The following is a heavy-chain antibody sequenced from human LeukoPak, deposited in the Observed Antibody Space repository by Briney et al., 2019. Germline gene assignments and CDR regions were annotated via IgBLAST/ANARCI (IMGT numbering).Heavy chain of an antibody. D-gene: IGHD3-3*01. J-gene: IGHJ6*03. V-gene: IGHV1-8*03. CDR3: ARTLRFLEWLPAQRYYYMDV. CDR1: GYTFTSYD. CDR2: MNPNSGNT. Sequence: ASVKDSCKASGYTFTSYDINWVRQATGQGLEWMGWMNPNSGNTGYAQKFQGRVTITRNTSISTAYMELSSLRSEDTAVYYCARTLRFLEWLPAQRYYYMDVWGKGTTVTVSS.